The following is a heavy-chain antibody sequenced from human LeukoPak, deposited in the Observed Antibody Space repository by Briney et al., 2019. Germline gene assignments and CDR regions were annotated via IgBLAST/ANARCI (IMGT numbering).Heavy chain of an antibody. Sequence: GGSLRLSCAASGFTVSSDYMSWVRQAPGKGLEWVSVIYSSSITSYADSVKGRFTISRHNSKNTLYLQMNSLRADDTAVYYCAKGDSGDYAFDYWGRGILVTVSS. V-gene: IGHV3-53*04. CDR1: GFTVSSDY. CDR3: AKGDSGDYAFDY. J-gene: IGHJ4*02. D-gene: IGHD4-17*01. CDR2: IYSSSIT.